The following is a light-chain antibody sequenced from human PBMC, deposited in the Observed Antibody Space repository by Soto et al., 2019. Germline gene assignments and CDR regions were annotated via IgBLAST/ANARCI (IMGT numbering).Light chain of an antibody. CDR1: QGIRND. CDR2: ATS. Sequence: AIQMTQSPSSLSASVGDRVTITCRASQGIRNDLGWYQQKPGKAPRLLIFATSTLHSGVPSRFSGSGFGTDFTLTISSLQPEDVATYYCLPDYRHPQTFGPGTKVDL. V-gene: IGKV1-6*01. CDR3: LPDYRHPQT. J-gene: IGKJ3*01.